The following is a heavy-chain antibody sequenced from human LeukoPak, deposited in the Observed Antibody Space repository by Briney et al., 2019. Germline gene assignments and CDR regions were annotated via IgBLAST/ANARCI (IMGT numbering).Heavy chain of an antibody. V-gene: IGHV6-1*01. CDR3: VRGGQGDGHSADEGFDI. D-gene: IGHD5-18*01. Sequence: SQTLSLTCAISGDSVFSNSSWNRIRQSPSRGLEWLGRTYYRSKWYNDYGVSVKSRININPDTSKNHFSLQLSSVTPEDTAAYYCVRGGQGDGHSADEGFDIWGQGTMVTVSS. J-gene: IGHJ3*02. CDR1: GDSVFSNSS. CDR2: TYYRSKWYN.